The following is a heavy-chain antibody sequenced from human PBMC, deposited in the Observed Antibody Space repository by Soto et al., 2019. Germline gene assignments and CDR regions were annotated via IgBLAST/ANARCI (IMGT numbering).Heavy chain of an antibody. CDR3: ASLNNVLLWFGESAGLDYYMDV. CDR2: ISSSSSYI. CDR1: GFTFSSYS. Sequence: GGSLRLSCAASGFTFSSYSMNWVRQAPGKGLEWVSSISSSSSYIYYADSVKGRFTISRDNAKNSLYLQMNSLRAEDTAVYYCASLNNVLLWFGESAGLDYYMDVWGKGTTVTVSS. V-gene: IGHV3-21*01. J-gene: IGHJ6*03. D-gene: IGHD3-10*01.